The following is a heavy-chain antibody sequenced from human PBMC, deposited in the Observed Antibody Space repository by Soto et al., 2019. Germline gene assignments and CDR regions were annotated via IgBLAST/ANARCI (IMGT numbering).Heavy chain of an antibody. D-gene: IGHD3-3*01. J-gene: IGHJ4*02. CDR2: INSDGSST. Sequence: EVQLVESGGGLVQPGGSLRLSCAASGFTFSSYWMHWVRQAPGKGLVWVSRINSDGSSTSYADSVKGRFTISRDNAKNTLYLQMNRLRAEDTAVYYCARSALFWSGYSNTANFGYWGQGTLVTVSS. CDR1: GFTFSSYW. CDR3: ARSALFWSGYSNTANFGY. V-gene: IGHV3-74*01.